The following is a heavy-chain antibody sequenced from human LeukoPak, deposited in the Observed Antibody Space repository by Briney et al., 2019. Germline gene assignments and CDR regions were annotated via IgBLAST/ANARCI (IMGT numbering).Heavy chain of an antibody. CDR1: GGSISSYY. V-gene: IGHV4-59*08. CDR2: IYYSGST. J-gene: IGHJ4*02. D-gene: IGHD3-3*01. Sequence: PSETLSLTCTVSGGSISSYYWSWIRQPPGKGLEWIGYIYYSGSTNYNPSLKSRVTISVDTSKNQFSLELSSVTAADTAVYYCARHRLAIRYYDFWSGPFDYWGQGTLVTVSS. CDR3: ARHRLAIRYYDFWSGPFDY.